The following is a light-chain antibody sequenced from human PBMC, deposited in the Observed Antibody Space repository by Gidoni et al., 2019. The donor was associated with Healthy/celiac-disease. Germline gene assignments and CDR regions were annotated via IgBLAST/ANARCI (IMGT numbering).Light chain of an antibody. Sequence: QSALTQPASVSGSPGQAITSSCTGTSSDVGGYNYVSWYQQHPGKAPKLMIYDVSNLPSGVSNRFSGSKSGNTASLTISGLQAEDEADYYCSSYTSSSTLVFGGGTKLTVL. V-gene: IGLV2-14*01. J-gene: IGLJ2*01. CDR1: SSDVGGYNY. CDR2: DVS. CDR3: SSYTSSSTLV.